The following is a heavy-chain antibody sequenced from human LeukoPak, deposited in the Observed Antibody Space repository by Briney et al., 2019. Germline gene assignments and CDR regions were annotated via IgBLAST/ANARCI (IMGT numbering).Heavy chain of an antibody. D-gene: IGHD3-10*01. CDR1: GYTFTSYG. J-gene: IGHJ4*02. Sequence: GASVKVSCKASGYTFTSYGISWVRQAPGQGLEWMGWISAYNGNTNYAQKLQGRVTMTTDTSTSTAYMELRSLRSNDTAVYYCARDPSSGPLEYYYGSDTDYWGQGSLVTVSS. CDR3: ARDPSSGPLEYYYGSDTDY. V-gene: IGHV1-18*01. CDR2: ISAYNGNT.